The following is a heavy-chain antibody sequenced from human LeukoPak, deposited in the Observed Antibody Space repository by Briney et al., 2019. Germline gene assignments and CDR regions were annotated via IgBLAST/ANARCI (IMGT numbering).Heavy chain of an antibody. V-gene: IGHV3-30-3*01. D-gene: IGHD1-26*01. CDR3: ARRRIVGSTDDAFDI. CDR2: ISSDGNTK. Sequence: GRSLRLSCAASGFTFSSYAMHWVRQAPGKGLEWAAVISSDGNTKYYAGSVKGRFTISRDNSNNTLYLQMNSLRADDTAIYYCARRRIVGSTDDAFDIWGQGTMVTLSS. CDR1: GFTFSSYA. J-gene: IGHJ3*02.